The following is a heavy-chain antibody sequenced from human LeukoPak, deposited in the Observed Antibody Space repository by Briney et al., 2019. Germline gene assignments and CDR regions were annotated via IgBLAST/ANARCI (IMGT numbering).Heavy chain of an antibody. J-gene: IGHJ4*02. V-gene: IGHV3-74*01. D-gene: IGHD1-26*01. CDR3: ARAGYVGAFQLDY. CDR2: IKSDGSST. Sequence: GGSLRLSCAASGFTFSSYWMHWVRQAPGKGLVWVSRIKSDGSSTSADSVKGRFTISRDNAKNTLYLQMSSLRAEGTAVYYCARAGYVGAFQLDYWGQGTLVTVSS. CDR1: GFTFSSYW.